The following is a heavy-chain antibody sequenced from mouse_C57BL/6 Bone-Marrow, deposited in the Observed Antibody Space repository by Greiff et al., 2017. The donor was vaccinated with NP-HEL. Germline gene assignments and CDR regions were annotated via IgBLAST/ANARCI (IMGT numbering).Heavy chain of an antibody. CDR1: GYTFTDYE. V-gene: IGHV1-15*01. J-gene: IGHJ1*03. D-gene: IGHD1-1*01. Sequence: SGAELVRPGASVTLSCKASGYTFTDYEMHWVKQTPVHGLEWIGAIDPETGGTAYNQKFKGKAILTADKSSSTAYIELRSLTSEDSAVYYCRYYYGSSYGYFDVWGTGTTLTVSS. CDR3: RYYYGSSYGYFDV. CDR2: IDPETGGT.